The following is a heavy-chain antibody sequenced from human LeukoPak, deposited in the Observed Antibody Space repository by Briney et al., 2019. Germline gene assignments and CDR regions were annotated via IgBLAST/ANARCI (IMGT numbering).Heavy chain of an antibody. CDR3: ARAPMLVVVSPPRLDF. CDR2: INPNTGGT. J-gene: IGHJ4*02. V-gene: IGHV1-2*02. Sequence: ASVNVSCKTSGYTFTGYYMHWVRQAPGQGLDGMGWINPNTGGTNYAQKFQGRGTMTSDTAISTAYMEVSSLRSDDTAVYYCARAPMLVVVSPPRLDFWGRGTVVSVSS. D-gene: IGHD3-22*01. CDR1: GYTFTGYY.